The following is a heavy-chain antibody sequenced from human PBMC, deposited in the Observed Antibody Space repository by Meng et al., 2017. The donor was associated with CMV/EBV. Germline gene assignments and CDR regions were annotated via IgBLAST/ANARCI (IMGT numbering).Heavy chain of an antibody. V-gene: IGHV4-28*01. CDR3: ARLGSSSSWVLGWFDP. Sequence: SGYSISSSSGWGWIRQPPGKGLEWIGYIYYSGSTYYNPSLKSRVTMSVDTSKNQFSLKLSSVTAVDTTVYYCARLGSSSSWVLGWFDPWGQGTLVTVSS. D-gene: IGHD6-6*01. J-gene: IGHJ5*02. CDR2: IYYSGST. CDR1: GYSISSSSG.